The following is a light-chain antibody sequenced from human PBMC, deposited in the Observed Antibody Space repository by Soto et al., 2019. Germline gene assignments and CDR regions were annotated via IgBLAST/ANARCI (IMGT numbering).Light chain of an antibody. J-gene: IGKJ1*01. Sequence: DIVMTQSPDSLAVSLGERATINCKSSQSVLNRSSNKNYLAWYQQKPGQPPKLLIYWASIRESGVPDRFSGSGSGTDFTLTISSLQAEDFATYYCQQSYSTPWTFGQGTKVDIK. V-gene: IGKV4-1*01. CDR2: WAS. CDR1: QSVLNRSSNKNY. CDR3: QQSYSTPWT.